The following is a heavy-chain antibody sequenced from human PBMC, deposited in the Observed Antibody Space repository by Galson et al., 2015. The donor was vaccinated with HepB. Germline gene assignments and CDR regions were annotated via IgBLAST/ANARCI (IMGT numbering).Heavy chain of an antibody. D-gene: IGHD2-2*01. CDR2: IKQDGSEK. J-gene: IGHJ6*02. CDR1: GFTFSSYW. V-gene: IGHV3-7*03. CDR3: ARGEYCSSTSCYRYYYYGMDV. Sequence: SLRLSCAASGFTFSSYWMSWVRQAPGKGLEWVANIKQDGSEKYYVDSVKGRFTISRDNAKNSLHLQMNSLRAEDTAVYYCARGEYCSSTSCYRYYYYGMDVWGQGTTVTVSS.